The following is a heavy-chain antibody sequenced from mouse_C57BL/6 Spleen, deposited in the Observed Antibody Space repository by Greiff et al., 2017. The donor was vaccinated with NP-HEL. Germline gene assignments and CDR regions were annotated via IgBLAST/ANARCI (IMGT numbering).Heavy chain of an antibody. V-gene: IGHV5-4*01. Sequence: EVHLVESGGGLVKPGGSLKLSCAASGSTFSSYAMSWVRQTPEKRLEWVATISDGGSYTYYPDNVKGRFTISRDKAKNNLYLQMSHLKSEDTAMYYCASDRGLDYWGQGTTLTVSS. CDR2: ISDGGSYT. D-gene: IGHD3-1*01. J-gene: IGHJ2*01. CDR3: ASDRGLDY. CDR1: GSTFSSYA.